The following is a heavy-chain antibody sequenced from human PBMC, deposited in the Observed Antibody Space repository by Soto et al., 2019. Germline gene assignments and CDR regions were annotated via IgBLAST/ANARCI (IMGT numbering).Heavy chain of an antibody. CDR1: GGSISSGDYY. D-gene: IGHD1-26*01. Sequence: QVQLQESGPGLVKPSQTLSLTCTVSGGSISSGDYYWSWIRQPPGKGLEWIGYIYYSGSTYYNPSFKSRVTISVDTSKNQFSLKLSSVTAADTAVYYCASTGIVGATAADSWGQGTLVTVSS. CDR3: ASTGIVGATAADS. V-gene: IGHV4-30-4*01. J-gene: IGHJ4*02. CDR2: IYYSGST.